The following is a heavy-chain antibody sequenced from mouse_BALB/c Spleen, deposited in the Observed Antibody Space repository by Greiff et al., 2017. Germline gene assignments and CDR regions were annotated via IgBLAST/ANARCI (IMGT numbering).Heavy chain of an antibody. CDR1: GFNIKDTY. V-gene: IGHV14-3*02. CDR3: ATDGYGYAMDY. D-gene: IGHD2-2*01. CDR2: IDPANGNT. J-gene: IGHJ4*01. Sequence: VQLQQSGAELVKPGASVKLSCTASGFNIKDTYMPWVKQRPEQGLEWIGRIDPANGNTKYDPKFQGKATITADTSSNTAYLQLSSLTSEDTAVYYWATDGYGYAMDYWGQGTSVTVSS.